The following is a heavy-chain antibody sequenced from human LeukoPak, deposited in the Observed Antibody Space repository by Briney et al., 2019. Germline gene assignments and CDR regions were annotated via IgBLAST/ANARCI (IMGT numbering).Heavy chain of an antibody. CDR2: ISSSNNTI. V-gene: IGHV3-48*02. CDR3: AREDGGKADI. CDR1: GFTFSRYS. J-gene: IGHJ3*02. D-gene: IGHD4-23*01. Sequence: RAGGSLRLSCAASGFTFSRYSMNWVRQAPGKGLEWVSYISSSNNTIDYADSVKGRFSISRDNAKNSLYLQMKSLRDEDTAVYYCAREDGGKADIWGQGTMVTVSS.